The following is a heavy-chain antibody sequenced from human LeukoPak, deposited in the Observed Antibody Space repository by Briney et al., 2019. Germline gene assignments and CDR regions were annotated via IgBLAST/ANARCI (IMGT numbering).Heavy chain of an antibody. CDR2: ISYTGGT. CDR1: GGSITSSSYY. V-gene: IGHV4-39*01. Sequence: PSETLSLTCSVSGGSITSSSYYWGWIRQPPERGLEWIGTISYTGGTYYSPSLKSRVTISVDTSTSQFSLKLSSVTAADTAVYYCARFIVVPAGVFITGALDIWGQGTMVTVSS. J-gene: IGHJ3*02. CDR3: ARFIVVPAGVFITGALDI. D-gene: IGHD2-2*01.